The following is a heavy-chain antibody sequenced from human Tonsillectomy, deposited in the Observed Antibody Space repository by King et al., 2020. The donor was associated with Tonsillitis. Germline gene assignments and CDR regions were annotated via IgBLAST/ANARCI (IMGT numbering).Heavy chain of an antibody. Sequence: VQLQQWGAGLLKPSETLSLTCAVYGGSFSGYYWSWIRQPPGKGLEWIGEINHSGSTNYNPSFKSRVTISVDTSKNQFSLKLSSVTAADTAVYYCARVVAARIHAFDIWGQGTMVTVSS. D-gene: IGHD6-6*01. V-gene: IGHV4-34*01. CDR1: GGSFSGYY. J-gene: IGHJ3*02. CDR2: INHSGST. CDR3: ARVVAARIHAFDI.